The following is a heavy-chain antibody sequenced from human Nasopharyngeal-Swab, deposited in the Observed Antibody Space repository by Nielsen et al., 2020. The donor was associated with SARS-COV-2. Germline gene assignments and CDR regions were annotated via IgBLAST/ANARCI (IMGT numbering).Heavy chain of an antibody. D-gene: IGHD5-18*01. CDR3: TRDLAFPDTAMNIHLGY. V-gene: IGHV3-30-3*01. J-gene: IGHJ4*02. Sequence: WIRQPPGKALEWVAVISYDGSNKYYADSVKGRFTIFRDNSKNTLYLQMNSLRAEDTAVYYCTRDLAFPDTAMNIHLGYWGQGALVTVSS. CDR2: ISYDGSNK.